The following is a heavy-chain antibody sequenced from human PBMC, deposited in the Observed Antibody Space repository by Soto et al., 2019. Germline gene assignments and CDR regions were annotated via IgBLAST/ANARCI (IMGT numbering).Heavy chain of an antibody. CDR1: GGTFSSYT. CDR3: AREEYYYGSGAFFDY. D-gene: IGHD3-10*01. Sequence: QVQLVQSGAEVKKPGSSVKVSCKASGGTFSSYTISWVRQAPGQGLEWMGRIIPILGIANYAQKFQGRVTITADKSTSTADMELSSLRSEYTAVYYCAREEYYYGSGAFFDYWGQGTLVTVSS. V-gene: IGHV1-69*08. J-gene: IGHJ4*02. CDR2: IIPILGIA.